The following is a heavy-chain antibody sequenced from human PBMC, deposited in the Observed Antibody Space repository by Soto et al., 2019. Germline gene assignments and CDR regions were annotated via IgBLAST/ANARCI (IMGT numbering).Heavy chain of an antibody. CDR2: ISYDGSNK. CDR1: GFTFSSYA. D-gene: IGHD5-12*01. CDR3: ARDVVATIGDNGYFDY. V-gene: IGHV3-30-3*01. J-gene: IGHJ4*02. Sequence: GGSLRLSCTASGFTFSSYAMHWVRQAPGKGLEWVAVISYDGSNKYYADSVKGRFTISRDNSKNTLYLQMNSLRAEDTAVYYCARDVVATIGDNGYFDYWGQGTLVTVSS.